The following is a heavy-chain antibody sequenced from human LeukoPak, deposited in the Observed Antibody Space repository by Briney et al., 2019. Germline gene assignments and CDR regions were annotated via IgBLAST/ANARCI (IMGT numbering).Heavy chain of an antibody. D-gene: IGHD3-22*01. CDR2: IWYDGSNK. Sequence: GRSLRLSCAASGFTFSSYGMHWVRQAPGKGLEWVAVIWYDGSNKYYADSVKGRFTISRDNSKNTLYLQMNSLRAEDTAVYYCAEAAYYYDSSGYFSRTGAFDIWGQGTMVTVSS. J-gene: IGHJ3*02. V-gene: IGHV3-33*06. CDR3: AEAAYYYDSSGYFSRTGAFDI. CDR1: GFTFSSYG.